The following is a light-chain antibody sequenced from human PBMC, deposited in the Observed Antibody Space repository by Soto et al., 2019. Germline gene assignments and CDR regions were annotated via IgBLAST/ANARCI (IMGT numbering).Light chain of an antibody. J-gene: IGKJ5*01. Sequence: ENVLTQSPGTPTLSPGERATLSCRASQTVSSTYLAWYQQKPGQAPRLLIYGASSRATGIPDRFSGTVSGTDFTLTISRLEPEDFAVYYCQQYGSSPITFGQGTRLGIK. CDR1: QTVSSTY. V-gene: IGKV3-20*01. CDR3: QQYGSSPIT. CDR2: GAS.